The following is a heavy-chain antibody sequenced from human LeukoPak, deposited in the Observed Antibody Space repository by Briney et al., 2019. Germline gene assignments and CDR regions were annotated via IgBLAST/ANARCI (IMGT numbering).Heavy chain of an antibody. V-gene: IGHV3-23*01. CDR3: AKGAGSSWRPFVS. CDR1: GFTFSSYA. D-gene: IGHD6-13*01. J-gene: IGHJ4*02. CDR2: ISGSGGST. Sequence: PGGSLRLSCTASGFTFSSYAMSWVRQATGKGLEWVSAISGSGGSTYYADSVKGRFTISRDNSKNTLYLQMNSLRAEDTAVYYCAKGAGSSWRPFVSWGQGALVTVSS.